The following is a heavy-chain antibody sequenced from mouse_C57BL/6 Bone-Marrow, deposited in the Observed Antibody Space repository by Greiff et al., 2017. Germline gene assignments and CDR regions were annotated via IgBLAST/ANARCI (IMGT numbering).Heavy chain of an antibody. V-gene: IGHV5-12*01. Sequence: EVKLMESGGGLVQPGGSLKLSCAASGFTFSDYYMYWVRQTPEKRLEWVAYISNGGGSTYYPDTVKGRFTMSRDNAKNTLYLQMSRLKSEDTAMYYCARYPISYDAMDYWGQGTSVTVSS. D-gene: IGHD1-1*01. CDR1: GFTFSDYY. CDR2: ISNGGGST. J-gene: IGHJ4*01. CDR3: ARYPISYDAMDY.